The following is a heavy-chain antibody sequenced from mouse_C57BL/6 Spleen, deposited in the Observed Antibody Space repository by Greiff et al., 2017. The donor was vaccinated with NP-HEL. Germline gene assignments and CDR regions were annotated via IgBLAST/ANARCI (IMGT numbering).Heavy chain of an antibody. Sequence: EVKLMESGAELVRPGASVKLSCTASGFNIKNTYMHWVKQRPEQGLEWIGRIDPANGNTKYAPKFQGKATITADTSSNTAYLQLSSLTSEDTAIYYCARTGDSNTYYYAMDYWGQGTSVTVSS. CDR2: IDPANGNT. CDR3: ARTGDSNTYYYAMDY. J-gene: IGHJ4*01. D-gene: IGHD2-5*01. V-gene: IGHV14-3*01. CDR1: GFNIKNTY.